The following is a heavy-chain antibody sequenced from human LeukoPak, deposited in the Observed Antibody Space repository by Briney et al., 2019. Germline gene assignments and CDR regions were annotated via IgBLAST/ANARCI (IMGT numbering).Heavy chain of an antibody. J-gene: IGHJ5*02. Sequence: GESLKISCKGSGYSFTSYWIGWVRQMPGKGLEWMGIIYPGDPDTRYSPSFQGQVTISADKSISTAYLQWSSLKASDTAMYYCASPAVGYCSSTSCYGISSWGQGTLVTVSS. CDR1: GYSFTSYW. V-gene: IGHV5-51*01. CDR3: ASPAVGYCSSTSCYGISS. D-gene: IGHD2-2*01. CDR2: IYPGDPDT.